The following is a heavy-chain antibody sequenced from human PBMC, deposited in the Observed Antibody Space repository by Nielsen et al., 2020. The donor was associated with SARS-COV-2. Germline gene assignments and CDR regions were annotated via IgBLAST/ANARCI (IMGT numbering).Heavy chain of an antibody. V-gene: IGHV4-34*01. CDR2: INHSGST. D-gene: IGHD2-2*01. CDR3: ARGEEIVVVPAAGGWFDP. Sequence: RQAPGKGLEWIGEINHSGSTNYNPSLKSRVTISVDTSKNQFSLKLSSVTAADTAVYYCARGEEIVVVPAAGGWFDPWGQGTLVTVSS. J-gene: IGHJ5*02.